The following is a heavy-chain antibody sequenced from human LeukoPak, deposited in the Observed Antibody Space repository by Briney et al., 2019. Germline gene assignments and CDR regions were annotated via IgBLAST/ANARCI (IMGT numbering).Heavy chain of an antibody. CDR2: IYYSGST. CDR1: GGSISRYY. D-gene: IGHD3-22*01. Sequence: SETLSLTCTVSGGSISRYYWSWVRQPPGKGLEWIGYIYYSGSTNYNPSLKSRVTISVDTSKNQFSLKLSSVTAADTAVYYCARHVPDSSGQFDYWGQGTLVTVSS. V-gene: IGHV4-59*08. J-gene: IGHJ4*02. CDR3: ARHVPDSSGQFDY.